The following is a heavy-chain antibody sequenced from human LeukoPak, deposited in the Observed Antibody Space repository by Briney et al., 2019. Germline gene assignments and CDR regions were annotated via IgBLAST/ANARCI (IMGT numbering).Heavy chain of an antibody. CDR1: GGSISTYY. D-gene: IGHD6-13*01. CDR3: ARYGQQLALGYFQH. CDR2: IYHSGST. J-gene: IGHJ1*01. V-gene: IGHV4-38-2*02. Sequence: SETLSLTCTVSGGSISTYYWGWIRQPPGKGLEWIGSIYHSGSTYYNPSLKSRVTISVDTSKNQFSLKLSSVTAADTAVYYCARYGQQLALGYFQHWGQGTLVTVSS.